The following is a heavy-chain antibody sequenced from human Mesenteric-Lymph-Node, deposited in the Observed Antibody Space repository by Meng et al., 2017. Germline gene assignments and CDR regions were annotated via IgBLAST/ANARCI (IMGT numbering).Heavy chain of an antibody. Sequence: QEAGPGLVTPSQAPSLTCTVSGDSFSRGDYFWSWNGQPPGKGMELIGYMDYRGSTFYNPSLNSQVTITVDTSKNQFSLKLSSVTAADTAVYYCARVGWRQWSFDLWGRGTLVTVSS. D-gene: IGHD5-18*01. CDR2: MDYRGST. CDR1: GDSFSRGDYF. V-gene: IGHV4-30-4*01. J-gene: IGHJ2*01. CDR3: ARVGWRQWSFDL.